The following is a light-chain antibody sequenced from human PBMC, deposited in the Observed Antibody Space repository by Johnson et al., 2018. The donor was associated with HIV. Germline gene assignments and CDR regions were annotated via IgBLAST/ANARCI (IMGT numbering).Light chain of an antibody. J-gene: IGLJ1*01. CDR2: ENN. Sequence: QSALTQPPSVSAAPGQKVAISCSGSSSNIGNNYVSWYQQVPGTAPKLLIYENNKRPSGIPGRFSGSKSGPSATLGITGLQTGDEADYYCGTWDSSLSAGEYVFGTGTEVTVL. CDR3: GTWDSSLSAGEYV. CDR1: SSNIGNNY. V-gene: IGLV1-51*02.